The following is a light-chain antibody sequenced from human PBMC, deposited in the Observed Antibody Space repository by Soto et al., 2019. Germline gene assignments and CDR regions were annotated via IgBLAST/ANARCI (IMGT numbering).Light chain of an antibody. J-gene: IGKJ1*01. CDR2: GAS. CDR3: QHHNSYSQT. Sequence: DIQMTQSPPTLSASVGDRVTITCRASQSIRHYLAWYQQMPGKAPKLLIYGASTLQSGVPSRFSGSGSGTEFTLTISSLQPHDFGTYFCQHHNSYSQTFGQGTKVEIK. CDR1: QSIRHY. V-gene: IGKV1-5*01.